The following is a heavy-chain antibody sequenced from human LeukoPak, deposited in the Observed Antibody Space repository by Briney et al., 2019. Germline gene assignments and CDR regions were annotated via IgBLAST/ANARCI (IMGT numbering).Heavy chain of an antibody. J-gene: IGHJ4*02. V-gene: IGHV3-30-3*01. Sequence: GGSLRLSCAASGFTFSSYAMHWVRQATGKGLEWVAVISYDGSNKYYADSVKGRFTISRDNSKNTLYLQMNSLRAEDTAVYYCARDSGDGYNWPGHFDYWGQGTLVTVSS. D-gene: IGHD5-24*01. CDR2: ISYDGSNK. CDR1: GFTFSSYA. CDR3: ARDSGDGYNWPGHFDY.